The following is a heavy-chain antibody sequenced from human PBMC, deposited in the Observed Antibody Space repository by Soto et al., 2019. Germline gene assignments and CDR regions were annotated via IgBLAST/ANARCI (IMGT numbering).Heavy chain of an antibody. CDR2: INHSGGT. CDR3: SRGGRSGGSCYSDPYFDL. CDR1: GGSFSGYY. D-gene: IGHD2-15*01. V-gene: IGHV4-34*01. Sequence: QVQLQQWGAGLLKPSETLSLTCAVYGGSFSGYYWSWIRQPPGKGLEWIGEINHSGGTNYNPSLKSRVTISVDTSKNQFSLKLSSGTASDTAVYYCSRGGRSGGSCYSDPYFDLWGRGTLVTVSS. J-gene: IGHJ2*01.